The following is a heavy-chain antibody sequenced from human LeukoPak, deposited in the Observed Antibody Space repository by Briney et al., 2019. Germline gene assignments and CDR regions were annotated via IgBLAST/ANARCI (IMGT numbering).Heavy chain of an antibody. Sequence: GASVKVSCKASGYTFTSYGISWVRQAPGQGLEWMGWISAYNGNTNYAQKLQGRVTMTTDTSTSTAYMELRSLRSDDTAVYYCARVVVVPAAMGDVFDYWGQGTLVTVSS. J-gene: IGHJ4*02. CDR3: ARVVVVPAAMGDVFDY. D-gene: IGHD2-2*01. CDR1: GYTFTSYG. V-gene: IGHV1-18*01. CDR2: ISAYNGNT.